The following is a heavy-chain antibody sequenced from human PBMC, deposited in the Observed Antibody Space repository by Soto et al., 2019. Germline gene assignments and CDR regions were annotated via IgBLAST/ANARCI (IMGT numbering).Heavy chain of an antibody. CDR1: GFTFSSYE. D-gene: IGHD2-21*01. Sequence: PGGSLRLSCAASGFTFSSYEMNWVRQAPGKGLEWVSYISSSGSTIYYADSVKGRFTISRDNAKTSLYLQMNSLRAEDTAVYYCARSYLNYYGMDVWGQGTTITVPS. CDR3: ARSYLNYYGMDV. J-gene: IGHJ6*02. V-gene: IGHV3-48*03. CDR2: ISSSGSTI.